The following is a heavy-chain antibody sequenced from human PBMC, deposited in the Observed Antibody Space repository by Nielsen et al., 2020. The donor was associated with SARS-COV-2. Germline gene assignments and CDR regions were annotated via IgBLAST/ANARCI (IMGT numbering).Heavy chain of an antibody. CDR3: ARQQSSGWSDFHY. D-gene: IGHD6-19*01. CDR1: GYNFIDYW. Sequence: GESLKISCQASGYNFIDYWIAWVRLMPGKGLEWMGTIYPRDSDTIYSPSFQGQVTISVDNSVSTAYLQWSSLKASDTAMYFCARQQSSGWSDFHYWGQGTLVTVSS. V-gene: IGHV5-51*01. CDR2: IYPRDSDT. J-gene: IGHJ4*02.